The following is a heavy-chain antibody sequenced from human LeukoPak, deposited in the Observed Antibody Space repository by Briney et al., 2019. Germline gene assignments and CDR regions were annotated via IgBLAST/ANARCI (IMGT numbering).Heavy chain of an antibody. D-gene: IGHD3-10*01. J-gene: IGHJ2*01. CDR3: AKDRRHTVSGGYFDL. CDR2: ISGRGSSV. CDR1: GFTFSTYE. Sequence: PGGSLRLSCAASGFTFSTYEMNWVRQAPGEGLEWISYISGRGSSVKYADSVKGRFTISRDNAKNSLYLQMNSLTAGDTALYYCAKDRRHTVSGGYFDLWGRGTLVIVSS. V-gene: IGHV3-48*03.